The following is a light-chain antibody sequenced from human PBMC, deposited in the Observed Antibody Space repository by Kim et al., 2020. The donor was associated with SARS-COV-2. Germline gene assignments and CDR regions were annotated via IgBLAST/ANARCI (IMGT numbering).Light chain of an antibody. CDR2: QDN. Sequence: SYELTQPPSVSVSPGQTARITCSGDKLGEKYTSWYQHKSGQSPVVVIYQDNKRTSGMTERFSGSSSGNTATLTISGTQPMDEADYYCQTWDSTTVIFGGG. CDR1: KLGEKY. V-gene: IGLV3-1*01. J-gene: IGLJ2*01. CDR3: QTWDSTTVI.